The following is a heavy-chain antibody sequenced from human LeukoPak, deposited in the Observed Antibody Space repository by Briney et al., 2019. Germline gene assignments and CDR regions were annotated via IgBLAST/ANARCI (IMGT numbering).Heavy chain of an antibody. D-gene: IGHD6-13*01. J-gene: IGHJ4*02. Sequence: PSETLSLTCTVSGGSISSYCWSWIRQPPGKGLEWIGYIFYSGSTNYNPSLKSRVTISVDTSKNQFSLKLSSVTAADTAVYYCARLAGSSGIDYWGQGTLVTVSS. CDR2: IFYSGST. CDR1: GGSISSYC. CDR3: ARLAGSSGIDY. V-gene: IGHV4-59*01.